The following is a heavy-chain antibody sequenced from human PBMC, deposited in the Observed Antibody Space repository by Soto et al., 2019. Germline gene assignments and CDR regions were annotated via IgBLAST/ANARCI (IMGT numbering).Heavy chain of an antibody. J-gene: IGHJ4*02. CDR3: ARDIDSTFDY. Sequence: QVQLVESGGGVVQPGRSLRLSCAASGFTFSSYGMHWVRQAPGKGLEWVAVIGYDGSDKHYADFVKGRFIISRDNSKNTVYVQMNSVRVEDTAVYYCARDIDSTFDYWGQGTLVTVSS. D-gene: IGHD2-15*01. CDR1: GFTFSSYG. V-gene: IGHV3-33*01. CDR2: IGYDGSDK.